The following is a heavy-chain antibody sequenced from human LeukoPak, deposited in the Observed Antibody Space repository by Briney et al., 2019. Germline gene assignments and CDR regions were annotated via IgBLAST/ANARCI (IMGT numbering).Heavy chain of an antibody. CDR3: AREGWGTYSSGPYYFDY. CDR1: GHTFTRYG. Sequence: GASVKVSCKASGHTFTRYGISWVRQAPGQGLEWMGWISAYNGNTNYAQKVQGRVTMTTDTSTSTAYMELRSLRSDDTAVYCCAREGWGTYSSGPYYFDYWGLGTLVTVSS. J-gene: IGHJ4*02. CDR2: ISAYNGNT. D-gene: IGHD6-19*01. V-gene: IGHV1-18*04.